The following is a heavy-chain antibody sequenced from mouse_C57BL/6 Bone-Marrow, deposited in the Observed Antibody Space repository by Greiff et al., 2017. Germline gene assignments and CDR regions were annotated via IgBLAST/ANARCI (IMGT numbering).Heavy chain of an antibody. V-gene: IGHV1-72*01. J-gene: IGHJ2*01. D-gene: IGHD1-1*01. Sequence: QVHVKQSGAELVKPGASVKLSCKASGYTFTSYWMHWVKQRPGRGLEWIGRIDPNSGGTKYNEKFKSKATLTVDKPSSTAYMQLSSLTSEDSAVYYCARWDSTVVAFDYWGQGTTLTVSS. CDR2: IDPNSGGT. CDR3: ARWDSTVVAFDY. CDR1: GYTFTSYW.